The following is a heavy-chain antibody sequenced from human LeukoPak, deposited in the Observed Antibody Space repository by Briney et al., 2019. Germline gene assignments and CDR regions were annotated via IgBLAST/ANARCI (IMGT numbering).Heavy chain of an antibody. V-gene: IGHV4-4*07. J-gene: IGHJ3*02. CDR2: IYSGGNT. D-gene: IGHD2-2*01. CDR1: GGSISSYY. CDR3: ARAPATHCSTTSCYVFDI. Sequence: SETLSLTCTVSGGSISSYYWSWIQQPAGKGLEWIGRIYSGGNTNYNPSLKSRVAMSLDTSKNQFSVKLSSVTAADTAVYYCARAPATHCSTTSCYVFDIWGQGTMVTVSS.